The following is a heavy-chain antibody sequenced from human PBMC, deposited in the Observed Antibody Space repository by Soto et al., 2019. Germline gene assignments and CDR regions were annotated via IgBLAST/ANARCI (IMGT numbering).Heavy chain of an antibody. CDR2: INHSGST. Sequence: SETLSLTCAVYGGSFGGYYWSWIRQPPGKGLEWIGEINHSGSTNYNPSLKSRVTISVDTSKNQFSLKLSSVTAADTAVYYCPRPRYRSAFDTWGQGTMVTVSS. J-gene: IGHJ3*02. CDR3: PRPRYRSAFDT. D-gene: IGHD3-16*01. V-gene: IGHV4-34*01. CDR1: GGSFGGYY.